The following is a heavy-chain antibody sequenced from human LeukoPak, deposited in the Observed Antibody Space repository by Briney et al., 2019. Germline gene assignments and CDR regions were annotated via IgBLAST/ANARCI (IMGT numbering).Heavy chain of an antibody. J-gene: IGHJ4*02. V-gene: IGHV1-58*02. Sequence: SVKVSCKASGFTFTSSAMQWLRQARGQRLEWIGWIVVGSGNTNYAQKFQERVTITRDMSTSTAYMELSSLRSEDTAVYYCAASPSTVTTLPPDYWGQGTLVTVSS. CDR1: GFTFTSSA. CDR3: AASPSTVTTLPPDY. CDR2: IVVGSGNT. D-gene: IGHD4-17*01.